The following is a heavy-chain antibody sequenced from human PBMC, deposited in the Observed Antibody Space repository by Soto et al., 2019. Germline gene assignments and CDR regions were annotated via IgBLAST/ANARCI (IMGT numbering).Heavy chain of an antibody. Sequence: QITLKETGPTLMKPTQTPTLTCTFSGFSLSTSGVRVGWIRQPPGKALEWLARIYWDDDKRYSPSPKSRLTNTRDASKKQVVLTMNNMEPMDTATYYCALSAASCRGDSSYSGFDSWGQGTLVTVYS. CDR3: ALSAASCRGDSSYSGFDS. V-gene: IGHV2-5*02. CDR1: GFSLSTSGVR. CDR2: IYWDDDK. J-gene: IGHJ4*02. D-gene: IGHD2-15*01.